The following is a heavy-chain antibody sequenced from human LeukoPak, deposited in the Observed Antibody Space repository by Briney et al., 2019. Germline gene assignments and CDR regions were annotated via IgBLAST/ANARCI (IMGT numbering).Heavy chain of an antibody. Sequence: ASVKVSCKASGYPFDNFGLTWGRQAPGQGLGWMGWISAYNGNTHYAQKFRGRLTLTTETSTSTASLELRSLKSDDTAVYYCARDRVGGDLTGVSLYWGQGTLVTVSS. V-gene: IGHV1-18*01. D-gene: IGHD4-17*01. J-gene: IGHJ4*01. CDR1: GYPFDNFG. CDR2: ISAYNGNT. CDR3: ARDRVGGDLTGVSLY.